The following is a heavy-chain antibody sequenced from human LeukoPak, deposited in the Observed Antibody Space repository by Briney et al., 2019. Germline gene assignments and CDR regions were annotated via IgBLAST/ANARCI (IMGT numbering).Heavy chain of an antibody. J-gene: IGHJ1*01. D-gene: IGHD2-2*02. CDR3: ASGIVVVPAAIVSPEYFQH. CDR2: IYTSGST. V-gene: IGHV4-59*10. Sequence: PSETLSLTCAVYGGSFSGYYWSWIRQPAGKGLEWIGRIYTSGSTNYNPSLKSRVTISVDTSKNQFSLKLSSVTAADTAVYYCASGIVVVPAAIVSPEYFQHWGQGTLVTVSS. CDR1: GGSFSGYY.